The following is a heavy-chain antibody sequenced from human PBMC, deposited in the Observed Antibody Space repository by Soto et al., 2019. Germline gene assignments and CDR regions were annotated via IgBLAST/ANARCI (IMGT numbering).Heavy chain of an antibody. J-gene: IGHJ6*02. CDR3: ARLRPQPAWLRGDAMDV. V-gene: IGHV4-59*08. Sequence: QVQLQESGPGLVKPSETLSLTCTVSGGSISSYYWSWIRQPPGKGLEWIGYIYYSGSTNYNPSLKSRVTISVDTSKNQFSLKLSSVTAADTAVYYCARLRPQPAWLRGDAMDVWGQGTTVTVSS. CDR2: IYYSGST. CDR1: GGSISSYY. D-gene: IGHD5-12*01.